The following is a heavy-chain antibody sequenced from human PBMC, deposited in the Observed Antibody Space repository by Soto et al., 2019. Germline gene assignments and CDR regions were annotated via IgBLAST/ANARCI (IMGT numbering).Heavy chain of an antibody. J-gene: IGHJ4*02. CDR3: ARRSHGRFYNY. CDR1: GGAVYADGYY. CDR2: IYYSGTP. D-gene: IGHD3-3*01. V-gene: IGHV4-39*01. Sequence: QLQLQESGPGLVKPLETLSLICTVSGGAVYADGYYWGWIRQSPGKGLEWIGNIYYSGTPYYNPSLKSRVTISIDPSKNQFSLKMNSVTATDTGFYYCARRSHGRFYNYWGRGTLVTVAS.